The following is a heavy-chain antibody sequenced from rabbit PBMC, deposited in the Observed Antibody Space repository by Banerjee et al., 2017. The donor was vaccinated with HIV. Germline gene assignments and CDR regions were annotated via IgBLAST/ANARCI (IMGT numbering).Heavy chain of an antibody. J-gene: IGHJ4*01. CDR2: IYAGSSGST. CDR3: ARAPYAGVAGYAYSYFNL. V-gene: IGHV1S40*01. Sequence: QSLEESGGDLVQPEGSLTLTCTASGFSFSSYYYMCWVRQAPGKGLEWIACIYAGSSGSTYYASWAKGRFTISKTSSTTVTLQLTSLTAADTATYFCARAPYAGVAGYAYSYFNLWGPGTLVTVS. CDR1: GFSFSSYYY. D-gene: IGHD6-1*01.